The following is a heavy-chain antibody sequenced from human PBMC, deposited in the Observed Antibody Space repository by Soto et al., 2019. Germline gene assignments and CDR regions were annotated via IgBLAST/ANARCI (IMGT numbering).Heavy chain of an antibody. D-gene: IGHD5-12*01. CDR1: GYTFTSYG. J-gene: IGHJ6*02. CDR3: ARGPPLATGVYYYYYGMDV. V-gene: IGHV1-18*01. Sequence: GASVKVSCKASGYTFTSYGISWVRQAPGQGLDWMGWISSYNGNTNYAQKLQGRVTMTTDTSTSTAYMELRSLRSDDTAVYYCARGPPLATGVYYYYYGMDVWGQGTTVTVSS. CDR2: ISSYNGNT.